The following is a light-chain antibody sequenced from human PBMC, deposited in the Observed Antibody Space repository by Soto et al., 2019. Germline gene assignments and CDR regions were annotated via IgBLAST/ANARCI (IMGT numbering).Light chain of an antibody. CDR3: CSFAGRSPPNSV. CDR1: SGDVGTYNL. J-gene: IGLJ1*01. Sequence: QSVLTQPASVSGLPGQSITLSCAGSSGDVGTYNLVSWYQQHPGKAPKVIIFEVSKRPSGVSDRFSGSKSGNTASLTISGLLAEDEADYYCCSFAGRSPPNSVFGSGTKVTVL. CDR2: EVS. V-gene: IGLV2-23*02.